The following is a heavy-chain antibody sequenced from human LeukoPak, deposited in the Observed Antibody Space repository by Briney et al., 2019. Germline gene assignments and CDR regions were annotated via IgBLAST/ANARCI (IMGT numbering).Heavy chain of an antibody. J-gene: IGHJ6*04. Sequence: GGSLRLSCTGSGFTFGDYSMSWFRQAPGKGLEWVGFIRRKGYGGTTEYAASVKGRFTISRDDSKSTAYLQMNSLKTEDTAVYYCTRYHDFWSGPLDVWGTGTTVTVSS. CDR1: GFTFGDYS. V-gene: IGHV3-49*03. CDR2: IRRKGYGGTT. CDR3: TRYHDFWSGPLDV. D-gene: IGHD3-3*01.